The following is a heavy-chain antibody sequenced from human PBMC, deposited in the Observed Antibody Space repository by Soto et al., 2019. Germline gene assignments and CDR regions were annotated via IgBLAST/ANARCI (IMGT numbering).Heavy chain of an antibody. D-gene: IGHD1-1*01. Sequence: GASVKVSCKTSGYTFTSYQLHWVRQAPGQGLEWMGVINPSDLNTFYNPSLRSRVTISIDTSKSQFSLGLSSVTASDTAVYYCARHGPLTNNWNRLNCWGQGTLVTVSS. J-gene: IGHJ4*02. CDR1: GYTFTSYQ. CDR3: ARHGPLTNNWNRLNC. CDR2: INPSDLNT. V-gene: IGHV1-46*01.